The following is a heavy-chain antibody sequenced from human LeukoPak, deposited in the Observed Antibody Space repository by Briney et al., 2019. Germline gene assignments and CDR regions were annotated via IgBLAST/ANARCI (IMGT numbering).Heavy chain of an antibody. V-gene: IGHV3-30*02. CDR3: AKGRGGYATAGIDY. Sequence: PGGSLRLSCAASGFTFSSYGMHWVRQAPGKGLEWVAFIRYDGSNKYYADSVKGRFTISRDNSKNTLYLQMNSLRAEDTAVYYCAKGRGGYATAGIDYWGQGTLVTVSS. CDR1: GFTFSSYG. CDR2: IRYDGSNK. J-gene: IGHJ4*02. D-gene: IGHD6-13*01.